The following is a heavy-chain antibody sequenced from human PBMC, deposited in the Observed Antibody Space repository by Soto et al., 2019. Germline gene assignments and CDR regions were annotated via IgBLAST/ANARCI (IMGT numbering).Heavy chain of an antibody. CDR2: ILVGGST. CDR3: AKASATGGGAFDI. D-gene: IGHD2-8*02. Sequence: EVQMLESGGGLVQPGGSLRLSCAASGFTCYNYDMSWVRQAPGKGLEWVSTILVGGSTYYPDSVKGRFTISRDNSKNTLFLQMNGLTAGDTAVYYCAKASATGGGAFDICGQGTMVTVSS. CDR1: GFTCYNYD. V-gene: IGHV3-23*01. J-gene: IGHJ3*02.